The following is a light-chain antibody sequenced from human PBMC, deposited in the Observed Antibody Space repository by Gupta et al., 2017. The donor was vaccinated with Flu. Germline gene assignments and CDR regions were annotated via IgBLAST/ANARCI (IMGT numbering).Light chain of an antibody. CDR3: QQLNTYPRT. V-gene: IGKV1-9*01. CDR2: AAS. J-gene: IGKJ1*01. CDR1: QDINRY. Sequence: PSVLSAAVGDRVTSTCRASQDINRYLGWDQQKPGKAPELLIYAASTLQKGVPSRFSGSGSGTEFTLTISSLQPEDFATYYCQQLNTYPRTFGQGTKVE.